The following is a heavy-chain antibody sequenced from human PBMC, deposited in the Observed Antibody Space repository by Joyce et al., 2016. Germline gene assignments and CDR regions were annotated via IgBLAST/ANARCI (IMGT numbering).Heavy chain of an antibody. J-gene: IGHJ4*02. CDR3: ARGVAVAVDY. Sequence: QVQLQQWGAGLWKTSETLSLTCAVHGGSFSGYYWSWIRQPPGKGLEWIGEINHSGNTNDNPSLKSRVTMSIDTSKNQFSLKLSSVTAADTAVYYCARGVAVAVDYWGQGTLVTVSS. D-gene: IGHD6-19*01. V-gene: IGHV4-34*01. CDR1: GGSFSGYY. CDR2: INHSGNT.